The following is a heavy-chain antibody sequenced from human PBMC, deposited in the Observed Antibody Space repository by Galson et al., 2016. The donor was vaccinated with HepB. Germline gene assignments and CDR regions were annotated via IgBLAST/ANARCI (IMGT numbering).Heavy chain of an antibody. CDR2: ISGSSSYT. D-gene: IGHD3-10*01. CDR3: ARASGFGDSYFDY. J-gene: IGHJ4*02. V-gene: IGHV3-21*05. CDR1: GFAFRNNG. Sequence: SLRLSCAASGFAFRNNGFHWVRQAPGKGLEWVSYISGSSSYTNYADSVKGRFTISRDNAKNSLYLQMNSLRAEDTAVYYCARASGFGDSYFDYWGQGTLVTVSS.